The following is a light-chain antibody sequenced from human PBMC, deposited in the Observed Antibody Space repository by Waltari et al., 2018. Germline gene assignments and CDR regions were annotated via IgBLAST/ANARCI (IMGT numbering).Light chain of an antibody. Sequence: QSALTQPASVSGSPGQSITISCTGTSSDVGGYNYVSWYQQHPGKAPKLMIYDVSNRPSAVSNSCSGSKSGNTASLTISVLQAEDEADYYCSSYTSSSTLRVFGTGTKVTVL. CDR3: SSYTSSSTLRV. J-gene: IGLJ1*01. V-gene: IGLV2-14*01. CDR1: SSDVGGYNY. CDR2: DVS.